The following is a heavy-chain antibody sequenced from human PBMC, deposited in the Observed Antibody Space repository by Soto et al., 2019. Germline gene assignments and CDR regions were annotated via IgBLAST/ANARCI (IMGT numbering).Heavy chain of an antibody. CDR3: AKDHVPYCSSTSCSFPGY. D-gene: IGHD2-2*01. J-gene: IGHJ4*02. CDR2: MSGSTGTT. Sequence: GGSLRLSCAASGFSFSNYGLNWVRQAPGKGLEWVSGMSGSTGTTDYADSVKGRFTISRDNSKNTLYLQMNSLRAEDTAVYYCAKDHVPYCSSTSCSFPGYWGQGTLVTVSS. CDR1: GFSFSNYG. V-gene: IGHV3-23*01.